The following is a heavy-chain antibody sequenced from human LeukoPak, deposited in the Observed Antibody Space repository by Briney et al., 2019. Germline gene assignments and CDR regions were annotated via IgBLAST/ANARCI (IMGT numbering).Heavy chain of an antibody. D-gene: IGHD6-13*01. J-gene: IGHJ4*02. V-gene: IGHV1-46*01. Sequence: ASVKVSCKASGYTFTSYYMHWVRQAPGQGLEWMGIINPSGGSTSYAQKFQGRVTMTRDTSTSTVYMELSSQRSEDTAVYYCASSSSWYAAPGNWGQGTLVTVSS. CDR1: GYTFTSYY. CDR3: ASSSSWYAAPGN. CDR2: INPSGGST.